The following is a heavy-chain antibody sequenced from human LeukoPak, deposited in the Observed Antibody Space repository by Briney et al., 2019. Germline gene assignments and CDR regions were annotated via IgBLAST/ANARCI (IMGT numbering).Heavy chain of an antibody. J-gene: IGHJ4*02. CDR1: GYTFTGYY. CDR2: INPNSGGT. V-gene: IGHV1-2*06. Sequence: ASVKVSCKASGYTFTGYYMHWVRQAPGQGLEWMGRINPNSGGTNYAQKFQGRVTMTRDTSTSTVYMELSSLRSEDTAVYYCARGRIVGATFFDYWGQGTLVTVSS. CDR3: ARGRIVGATFFDY. D-gene: IGHD1-26*01.